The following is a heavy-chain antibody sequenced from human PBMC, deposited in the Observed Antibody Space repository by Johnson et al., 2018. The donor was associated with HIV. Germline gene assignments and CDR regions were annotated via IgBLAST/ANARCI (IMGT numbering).Heavy chain of an antibody. J-gene: IGHJ3*02. V-gene: IGHV3-30*03. Sequence: QVQLVESGGGVVQPGRSLRLSCAASGFTFSSYGMHWVRQAPGKGLESVAVISYDGSNKYYADSVKGRFTISRDNSKNTLYLQMNSLRAEDTAVYYCARGMTTVTNHDAFDIWGQGTMVTVSS. CDR2: ISYDGSNK. D-gene: IGHD4-17*01. CDR1: GFTFSSYG. CDR3: ARGMTTVTNHDAFDI.